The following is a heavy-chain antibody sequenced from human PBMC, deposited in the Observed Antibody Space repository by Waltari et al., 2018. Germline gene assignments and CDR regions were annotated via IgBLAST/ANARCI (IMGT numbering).Heavy chain of an antibody. Sequence: QVQLVQSGAEVKKPGSSVKVSCKASGGTFSSYAISWVRQAPGQGLEWMGRIIPIFGTAKDEQKFQGSVTITADKSTSTAYMELSSLRSEETAVYYCATIYGDLSNFDDWGQGTLVTVSS. V-gene: IGHV1-69*08. CDR2: IIPIFGTA. J-gene: IGHJ4*02. CDR1: GGTFSSYA. CDR3: ATIYGDLSNFDD. D-gene: IGHD4-17*01.